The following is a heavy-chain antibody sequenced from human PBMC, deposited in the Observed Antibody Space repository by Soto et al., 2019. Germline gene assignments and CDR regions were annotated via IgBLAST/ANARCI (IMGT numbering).Heavy chain of an antibody. CDR1: GFTFSSYG. D-gene: IGHD3-3*01. J-gene: IGHJ6*02. CDR2: IWYDGSNK. Sequence: GGSLRLSCAASGFTFSSYGMHWVRQAPGKGLEWVAVIWYDGSNKYYADSVKGRFTISRDNSKNTLYLQMNSLRAEDTAVYYCARDPHPFTYYDFWSGYGMDVWGQGTTVTVSS. V-gene: IGHV3-33*01. CDR3: ARDPHPFTYYDFWSGYGMDV.